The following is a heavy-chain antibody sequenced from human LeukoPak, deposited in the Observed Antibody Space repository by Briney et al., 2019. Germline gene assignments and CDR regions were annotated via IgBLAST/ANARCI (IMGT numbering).Heavy chain of an antibody. CDR3: ARGSWGIAARRRSFDY. J-gene: IGHJ4*02. D-gene: IGHD6-6*01. V-gene: IGHV4-59*12. CDR2: IYYSGST. Sequence: SETLSLTCTVPGGSISSYYWSWIRQPPGKGLEWIGYIYYSGSTNYNPSLKSRVTISVDTSKSQFSLKLSSATAADTAVYYCARGSWGIAARRRSFDYWGQGTLVTVSS. CDR1: GGSISSYY.